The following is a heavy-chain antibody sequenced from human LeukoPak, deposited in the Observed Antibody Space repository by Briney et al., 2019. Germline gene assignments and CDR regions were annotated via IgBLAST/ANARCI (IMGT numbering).Heavy chain of an antibody. D-gene: IGHD3-22*01. V-gene: IGHV1-2*02. J-gene: IGHJ4*02. CDR2: INPNSGDT. CDR3: ARGDSSPYYYFDY. CDR1: GYTFTGYY. Sequence: ASVKVSCKASGYTFTGYYMHWVRQAPGQGLEWMGWINPNSGDTNYAQKFQGRVTMTRDTSISTAYMELSRLRSDDTAVFYCARGDSSPYYYFDYWGQGTLVTVSS.